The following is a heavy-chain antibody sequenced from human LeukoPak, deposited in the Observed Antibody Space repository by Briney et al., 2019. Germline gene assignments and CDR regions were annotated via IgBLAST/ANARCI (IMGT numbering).Heavy chain of an antibody. CDR3: ARGRTMVRGVIKHFGY. CDR2: INHSGST. CDR1: GFTFSSYW. D-gene: IGHD3-10*01. J-gene: IGHJ4*02. V-gene: IGHV4-34*01. Sequence: GSLRLSCAASGFTFSSYWMSWVRQAPGKGLEWIGEINHSGSTNYNPSLKSRVTISVDTSKNQFSLKLSSVTAADTAVYYCARGRTMVRGVIKHFGYWGQGTLVTVSS.